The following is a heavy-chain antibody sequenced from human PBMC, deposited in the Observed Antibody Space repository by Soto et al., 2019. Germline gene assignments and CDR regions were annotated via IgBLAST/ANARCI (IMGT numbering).Heavy chain of an antibody. CDR2: IYPGGVNI. D-gene: IGHD3-10*01. CDR3: ARDQSWHDLVRWFDP. Sequence: ASLKVSCKAIGYSFTIHYMHWVLQAPGQGLEWMGTIYPGGVNIGYAQKFKGRVTMTKDTSTSTVYMELNSLTSEDTAVYYCARDQSWHDLVRWFDPWGQGTLVTVS. J-gene: IGHJ5*02. CDR1: GYSFTIHY. V-gene: IGHV1-46*03.